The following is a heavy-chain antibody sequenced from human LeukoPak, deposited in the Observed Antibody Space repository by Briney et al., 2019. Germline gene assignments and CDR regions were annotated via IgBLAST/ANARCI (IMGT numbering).Heavy chain of an antibody. J-gene: IGHJ4*02. CDR1: GYTFTSYY. V-gene: IGHV1-46*01. D-gene: IGHD3-22*01. CDR2: INPSGGST. CDR3: ARYSSGYYQYFDY. Sequence: ASVKVSCKASGYTFTSYYMHWVRQAPGQGLEWMGIINPSGGSTSYAQEFQGRVTMTRDTSTSTVYMELSSLRAEDTAVYYCARYSSGYYQYFDYWGQGTLVTVSS.